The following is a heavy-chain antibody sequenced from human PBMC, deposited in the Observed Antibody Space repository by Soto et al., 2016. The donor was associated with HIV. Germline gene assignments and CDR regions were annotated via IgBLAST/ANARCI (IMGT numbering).Heavy chain of an antibody. J-gene: IGHJ4*02. V-gene: IGHV1-2*02. Sequence: QVQLVQSGADMKKPGASVKVSCKASAYTFTGYYMHWVRQAPGQGLEWMGWINPNSGGTNYAQKFQGRVTLTSDTSISTAYMELSRLRSDDTAVYYCASPLGAVAGFDYWGQGTLVTVSS. D-gene: IGHD6-19*01. CDR2: INPNSGGT. CDR1: AYTFTGYY. CDR3: ASPLGAVAGFDY.